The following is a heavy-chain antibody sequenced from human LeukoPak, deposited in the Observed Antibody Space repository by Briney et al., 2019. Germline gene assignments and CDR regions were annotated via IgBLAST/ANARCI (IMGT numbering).Heavy chain of an antibody. V-gene: IGHV4-4*07. D-gene: IGHD6-6*01. J-gene: IGHJ4*02. Sequence: SETLSLTCTVSAGSITTFFWSWIRQPAGKGLEWIGRIYTSGTTNYNPSLKSRVTMSVDTSKNQFSLNLTSVTVADTAVYYCAREGTTRPLDYWGQGTLVTVSS. CDR2: IYTSGTT. CDR3: AREGTTRPLDY. CDR1: AGSITTFF.